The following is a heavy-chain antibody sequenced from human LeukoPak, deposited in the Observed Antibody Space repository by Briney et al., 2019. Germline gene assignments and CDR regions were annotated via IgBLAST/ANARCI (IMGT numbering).Heavy chain of an antibody. CDR1: GFTFSSYA. D-gene: IGHD1-26*01. J-gene: IGHJ4*02. Sequence: GGSLRLSCAASGFTFSSYAMHWVRQAPGKGLEWVAVISYDGSNKYYADSVKGRFTISRDNSKNTLYLQMNSLRAEDTAVYYCAKGSLAVPTTPFDFWGQGTLVTVSS. CDR2: ISYDGSNK. CDR3: AKGSLAVPTTPFDF. V-gene: IGHV3-30*04.